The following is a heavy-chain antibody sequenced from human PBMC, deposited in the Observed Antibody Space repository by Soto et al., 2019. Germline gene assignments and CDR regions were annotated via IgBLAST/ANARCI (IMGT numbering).Heavy chain of an antibody. CDR1: GDSVSSNSAA. D-gene: IGHD6-6*01. J-gene: IGHJ3*02. V-gene: IGHV6-1*01. CDR3: ARDQGFVWDAFDI. CDR2: TYYRAKWYN. Sequence: SQTLSLTCSISGDSVSSNSAAWNWIRKSPSRGLEWLGRTYYRAKWYNDYAVSVKSRITLNPDTSKNQFSLQLNSVTPEDTAVYYCARDQGFVWDAFDIWGQGTMVTVS.